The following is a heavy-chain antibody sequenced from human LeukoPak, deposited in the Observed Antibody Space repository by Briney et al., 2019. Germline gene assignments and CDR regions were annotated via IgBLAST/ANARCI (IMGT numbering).Heavy chain of an antibody. CDR2: IIPIFGTA. Sequence: SVKVSCKASGGTFSSYAISWVRQAPGQGLEWMGGIIPIFGTANYAQKFQGRVTITADESTSTADMELSSLRSDDTALYYCARDFSYSSGFFDLWGRGTLVTVSS. CDR3: ARDFSYSSGFFDL. CDR1: GGTFSSYA. J-gene: IGHJ2*01. V-gene: IGHV1-69*13. D-gene: IGHD6-19*01.